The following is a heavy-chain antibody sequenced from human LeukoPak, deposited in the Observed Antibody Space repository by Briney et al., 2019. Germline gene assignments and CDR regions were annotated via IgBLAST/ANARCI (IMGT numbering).Heavy chain of an antibody. V-gene: IGHV1-18*01. D-gene: IGHD4-17*01. J-gene: IGHJ4*02. CDR2: ISAYNGNT. CDR1: GYTFTSYG. Sequence: ASVKVSCKASGYTFTSYGISWVRQAPGQGLEGMGWISAYNGNTNYAQKFQGRVTMTTDTSTSTAYMELRSLRSVDTAVYYCARDQRDDYGDHAFDYWGQGTLVTVSS. CDR3: ARDQRDDYGDHAFDY.